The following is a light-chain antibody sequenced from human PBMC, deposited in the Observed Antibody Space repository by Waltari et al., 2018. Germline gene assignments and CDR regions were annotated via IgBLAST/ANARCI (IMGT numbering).Light chain of an antibody. CDR1: QSISTY. J-gene: IGKJ2*01. CDR2: AAS. Sequence: DIQMTQSPSSLSTSVGDRVTITCRASQSISTYLNWYQQKPGKAPKLLIYAASSLQSGVPSRFSGSGSGTDFTLTISSLQPEDFVTYYCQQSYSTPRTFGQGTSLEIK. CDR3: QQSYSTPRT. V-gene: IGKV1-39*01.